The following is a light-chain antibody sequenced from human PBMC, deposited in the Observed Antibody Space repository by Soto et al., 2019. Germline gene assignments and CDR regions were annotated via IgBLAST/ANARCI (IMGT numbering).Light chain of an antibody. CDR1: QGISKF. J-gene: IGKJ4*01. CDR2: AAS. Sequence: DIQMTQSPSSLSASVGDRVTITCRASQGISKFLAWYQHKPGKVPKLLIYAASTLQSGVPSRFSGSGSGTDFTLTISSLQPEDVATYYCQKYNSAPSLTFGGGTKVEIK. V-gene: IGKV1-27*01. CDR3: QKYNSAPSLT.